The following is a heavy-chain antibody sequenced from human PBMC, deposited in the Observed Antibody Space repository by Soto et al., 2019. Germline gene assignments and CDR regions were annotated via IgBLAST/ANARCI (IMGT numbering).Heavy chain of an antibody. V-gene: IGHV3-15*07. CDR1: GFTFSNAW. Sequence: EVQLVESGGGLVQHGGSLRLSCAASGFTFSNAWMNWVRQAPGKGLEWVGRIKRKTDGGTTDYAAPVKGRFTISRDDSKDTLYLQMNSLKTEVAAVYYCTTASMYHLDYWGQGTLVTVSS. D-gene: IGHD2-21*01. J-gene: IGHJ4*02. CDR3: TTASMYHLDY. CDR2: IKRKTDGGTT.